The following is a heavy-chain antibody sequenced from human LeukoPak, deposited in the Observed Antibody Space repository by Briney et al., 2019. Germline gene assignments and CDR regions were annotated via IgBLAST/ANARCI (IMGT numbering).Heavy chain of an antibody. J-gene: IGHJ6*03. CDR1: GYIFTSYY. CDR2: IIPIFGTA. Sequence: SVKVSCKAFGYIFTSYYMHWVRQAPGQGLEWMGGIIPIFGTANYAQKFQGRVTITTDESTSTAYMELSSLRSEDTAVYYCAISHPYYYYYYMDVWGKGTTVTVSS. V-gene: IGHV1-69*05. CDR3: AISHPYYYYYYMDV.